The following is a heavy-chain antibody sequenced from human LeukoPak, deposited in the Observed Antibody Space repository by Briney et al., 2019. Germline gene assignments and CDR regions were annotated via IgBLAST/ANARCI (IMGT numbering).Heavy chain of an antibody. CDR1: GHSFTGYW. V-gene: IGHV5-51*01. Sequence: GECLKISCKGSGHSFTGYWIGWVRQMPGKGLEWMGIIYPGDSDTRYSPSFQGQVTISADKSISTAYLQWSSLKASDTAMYYCARRQSSSSGAFDIWGQGTMVTVSS. D-gene: IGHD6-6*01. CDR3: ARRQSSSSGAFDI. J-gene: IGHJ3*02. CDR2: IYPGDSDT.